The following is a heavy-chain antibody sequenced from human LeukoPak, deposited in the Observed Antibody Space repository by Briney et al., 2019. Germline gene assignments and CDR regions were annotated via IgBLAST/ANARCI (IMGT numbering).Heavy chain of an antibody. J-gene: IGHJ3*02. D-gene: IGHD4-23*01. CDR2: FDPEDGET. V-gene: IGHV1-24*01. CDR1: GYTLTELS. Sequence: ASVNVSCKVSGYTLTELSMHWVRQAPGKGLEWMGGFDPEDGETIYAQKFQGRVTMTEDTSTDTAYMELSSLRSEDTAVYYCATDGDYGGNDDAFDIWGQGTMVTVSS. CDR3: ATDGDYGGNDDAFDI.